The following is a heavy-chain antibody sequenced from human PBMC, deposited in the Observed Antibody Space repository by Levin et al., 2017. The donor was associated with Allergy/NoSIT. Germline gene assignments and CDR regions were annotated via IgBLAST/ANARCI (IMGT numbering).Heavy chain of an antibody. J-gene: IGHJ4*02. CDR3: ARGVAAAGEYYFDY. CDR2: MNPNSGNT. CDR1: GYTFTSYD. D-gene: IGHD6-13*01. Sequence: ASVKVSCKASGYTFTSYDINWVRQATGQGLEWMGWMNPNSGNTGYAQKFQGRVTMTRNTSISTAYMELSSLRSEDTAVYYCARGVAAAGEYYFDYWGQGTLVTVSS. V-gene: IGHV1-8*01.